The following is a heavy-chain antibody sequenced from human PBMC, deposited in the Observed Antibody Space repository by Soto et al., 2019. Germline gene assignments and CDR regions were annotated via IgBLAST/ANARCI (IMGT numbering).Heavy chain of an antibody. CDR3: ARDSRALLWVGELYPYGMDV. J-gene: IGHJ6*02. V-gene: IGHV1-46*01. Sequence: ASVKVSCKASGYTFTSYYMHWGRQAPGQGLEWMGIINPSGGSTTYAQKFQGRVTMTRDTSTSTVYMELSSLGSEDTAVYYCARDSRALLWVGELYPYGMDVWGQGTTVTVSS. D-gene: IGHD3-10*01. CDR2: INPSGGST. CDR1: GYTFTSYY.